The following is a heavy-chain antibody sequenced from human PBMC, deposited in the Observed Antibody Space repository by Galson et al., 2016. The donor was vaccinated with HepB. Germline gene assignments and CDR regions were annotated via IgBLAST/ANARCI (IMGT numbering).Heavy chain of an antibody. Sequence: SLRLSCAASGFTFSSYAMSWVRQAPGKGLEWVSGIVGSGGHTYYADSVKGRFTISRDNSKNTLYLQMNSPRADDTAVFYCAKDIPMTVTTCVGFDYWGQGTLVTVSS. V-gene: IGHV3-23*01. CDR3: AKDIPMTVTTCVGFDY. CDR1: GFTFSSYA. D-gene: IGHD4-17*01. J-gene: IGHJ4*02. CDR2: IVGSGGHT.